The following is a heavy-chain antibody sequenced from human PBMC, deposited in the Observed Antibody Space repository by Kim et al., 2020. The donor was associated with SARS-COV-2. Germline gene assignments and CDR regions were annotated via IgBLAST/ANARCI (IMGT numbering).Heavy chain of an antibody. D-gene: IGHD3-22*01. CDR1: GGSISDSY. J-gene: IGHJ3*02. CDR3: ARVVTMTDVQDAFDI. V-gene: IGHV4-59*01. Sequence: SETLSLTCTVSGGSISDSYWSWIRQTPGKGLELIGYFYHGGSPIYIPSLKGRVIMSVDTSKNLFSLRLSSVSAADTAVYFCARVVTMTDVQDAFDIWGQGTRVTVSS. CDR2: FYHGGSP.